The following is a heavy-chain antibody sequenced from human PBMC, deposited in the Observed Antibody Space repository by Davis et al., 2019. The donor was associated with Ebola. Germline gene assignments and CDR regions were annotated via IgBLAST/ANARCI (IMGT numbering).Heavy chain of an antibody. CDR3: APSSIAARPGYYYGMDV. J-gene: IGHJ6*02. D-gene: IGHD6-6*01. V-gene: IGHV3-21*01. Sequence: PGGSLRLSCAASGFNFRSYGMNWVRQAPGKGLEWVSSISSSSSYIYYADSVKGRFTISRDNAKNPLYLQMNSLRAEDTAVYYCAPSSIAARPGYYYGMDVWGQGTTVTVSS. CDR1: GFNFRSYG. CDR2: ISSSSSYI.